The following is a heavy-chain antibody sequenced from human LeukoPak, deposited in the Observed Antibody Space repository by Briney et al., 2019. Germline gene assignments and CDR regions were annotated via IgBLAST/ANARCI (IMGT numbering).Heavy chain of an antibody. Sequence: PSETLSLTCAVYGGSFSGYYWSWIRQPPGKGLEWIGEINHSGSTNYNPSLKSRVTISVDTSKNQFSLKLSSVTAADTAVYYCARDDYSSGFDPWGQGTLVTVSS. CDR1: GGSFSGYY. CDR2: INHSGST. J-gene: IGHJ5*02. D-gene: IGHD6-25*01. CDR3: ARDDYSSGFDP. V-gene: IGHV4-34*01.